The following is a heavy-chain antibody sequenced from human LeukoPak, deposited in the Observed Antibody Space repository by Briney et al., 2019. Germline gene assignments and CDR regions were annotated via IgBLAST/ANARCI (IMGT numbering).Heavy chain of an antibody. CDR1: GFTFSSYA. D-gene: IGHD6-13*01. Sequence: GGSLRLSCAASGFTFSSYAMHWVRQAPGKGLEWVAVISYDESNKYYADSVKGRFTISRDNSKNTLYLQMNSLRAEDTAVYYCARDHDSGRRLPLAAAGTEYWGQGTLVTVSS. CDR3: ARDHDSGRRLPLAAAGTEY. CDR2: ISYDESNK. V-gene: IGHV3-30*01. J-gene: IGHJ4*02.